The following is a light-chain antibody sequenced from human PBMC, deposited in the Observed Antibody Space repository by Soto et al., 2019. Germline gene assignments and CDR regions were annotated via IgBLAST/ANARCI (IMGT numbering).Light chain of an antibody. J-gene: IGKJ2*03. CDR3: QQSYRTSYS. Sequence: DIQMTQSPSSLSASVGDRVTITCRASQSISTFLNWCQQKPGKAPKLLIYDASTLRSGVPSRIGGSGSGTDFTLTIDSLQPEDFATYYCQQSYRTSYSFGQGTKVELK. V-gene: IGKV1-39*01. CDR1: QSISTF. CDR2: DAS.